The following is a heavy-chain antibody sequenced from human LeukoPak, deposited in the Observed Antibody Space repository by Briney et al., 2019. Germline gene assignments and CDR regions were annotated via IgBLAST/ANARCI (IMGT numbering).Heavy chain of an antibody. D-gene: IGHD3-10*01. J-gene: IGHJ4*02. CDR2: IRYDGSNK. Sequence: GGSLRLSCGASGFTFSSYGMHWVRQAPGKGLEWVAFIRYDGSNKYYADSVKGRFTISRDNSKNTLYLQMNSLRAEDTAVYYCASFTMVRGVMSGIDYWGQGTLVTVSS. V-gene: IGHV3-30*02. CDR3: ASFTMVRGVMSGIDY. CDR1: GFTFSSYG.